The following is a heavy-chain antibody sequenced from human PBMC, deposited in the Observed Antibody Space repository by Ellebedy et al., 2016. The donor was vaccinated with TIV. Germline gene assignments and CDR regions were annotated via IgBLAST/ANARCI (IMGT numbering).Heavy chain of an antibody. J-gene: IGHJ4*02. CDR3: ARGFVEMATPIPDY. CDR2: IHYRGTT. CDR1: GGSISSNDHY. V-gene: IGHV4-31*03. D-gene: IGHD5-24*01. Sequence: SETLSLTXTISGGSISSNDHYWNWIRQHPGKGLEWIGYIHYRGTTYYNPSLKSRITILVDTSKNQFSLKLSSVTAADTAVYYCARGFVEMATPIPDYWGQGTLVTVSS.